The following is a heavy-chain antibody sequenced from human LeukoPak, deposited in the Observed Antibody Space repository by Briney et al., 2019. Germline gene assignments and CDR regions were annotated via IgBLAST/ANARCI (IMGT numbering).Heavy chain of an antibody. D-gene: IGHD3-3*01. CDR1: GYTFTSYG. CDR3: AGGRYYDFWSGYQYYFDY. V-gene: IGHV1-18*01. Sequence: ASVKVSCTASGYTFTSYGISWVRQAPGQGLEWMGWISAYNGNTNYAQKLQGRVTMTTDTSTSTAYMELRSLRSDDTAVYYCAGGRYYDFWSGYQYYFDYWGQGTLVTVSS. CDR2: ISAYNGNT. J-gene: IGHJ4*02.